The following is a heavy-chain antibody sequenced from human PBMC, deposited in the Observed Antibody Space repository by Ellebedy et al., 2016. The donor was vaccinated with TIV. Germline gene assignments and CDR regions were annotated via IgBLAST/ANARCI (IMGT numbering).Heavy chain of an antibody. Sequence: PGGSLRLSCAASGFTFNNYWMSWVRQAPGKGLEWVANIKQDGSEKYYVASVKGRFTISRDNAKNSLYLQMNSLRAEDTAVYYCARDQSGGYDYWGQGNLVTVSS. V-gene: IGHV3-7*04. CDR2: IKQDGSEK. D-gene: IGHD3-10*01. CDR3: ARDQSGGYDY. CDR1: GFTFNNYW. J-gene: IGHJ4*02.